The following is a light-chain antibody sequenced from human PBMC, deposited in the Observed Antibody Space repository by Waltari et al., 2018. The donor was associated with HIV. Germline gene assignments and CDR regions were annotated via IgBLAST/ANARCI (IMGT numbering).Light chain of an antibody. V-gene: IGLV1-47*01. Sequence: QSVLTQPPSASGTPGQRVTIPCSGSSPNIGSNYVYWYQQLPGTAPKLLMYRNNPRPTGVTDRFSGSTSGTSASLTISALRSEDEADYYCAAWDASLSGWVFGGGTKLTVL. CDR3: AAWDASLSGWV. CDR1: SPNIGSNY. J-gene: IGLJ3*02. CDR2: RNN.